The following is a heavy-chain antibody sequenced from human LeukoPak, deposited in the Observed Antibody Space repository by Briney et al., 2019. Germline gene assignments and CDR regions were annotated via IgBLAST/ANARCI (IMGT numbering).Heavy chain of an antibody. D-gene: IGHD3-22*01. Sequence: GGSLRLSCAASGFTFSDYYMDWVRQAPGKGLEWIGRIRNKAKGYTTDYAASAKGRFTMSRDDSKNTLYLQMNSLKTEDTAVYFCARNLYYGSSGHAFDIWGQGTMVTVSS. V-gene: IGHV3-72*01. CDR3: ARNLYYGSSGHAFDI. CDR1: GFTFSDYY. J-gene: IGHJ3*02. CDR2: IRNKAKGYTT.